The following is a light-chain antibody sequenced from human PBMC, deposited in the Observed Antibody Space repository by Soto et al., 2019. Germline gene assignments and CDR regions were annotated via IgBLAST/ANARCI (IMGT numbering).Light chain of an antibody. Sequence: QLVLTQPASVSGSPGQSITLSCIGTSSDIGASNYVSWYQQHPGKVPKLMIYEVTNRPSGLSNRFSGSKSGNTASLTISGLQAEDEADYFCSSYTSTSTLYVFGTGTKLTVL. V-gene: IGLV2-14*01. CDR2: EVT. J-gene: IGLJ1*01. CDR1: SSDIGASNY. CDR3: SSYTSTSTLYV.